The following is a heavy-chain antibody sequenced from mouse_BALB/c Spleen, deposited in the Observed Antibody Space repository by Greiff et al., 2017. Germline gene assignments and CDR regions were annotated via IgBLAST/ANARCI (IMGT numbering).Heavy chain of an antibody. V-gene: IGHV2-6-7*01. Sequence: VHLVESGPGLVAPSQSLSITCTVSGFSLTGYGVNWVRQPPGKGLEWLGMIWGDGSTDYNSALKSRLSISKDNSKSQVFLKMNSLQTDDTARYYCARGGDYGSSYFDYWGQGTTLTVSS. CDR2: IWGDGST. J-gene: IGHJ2*01. CDR3: ARGGDYGSSYFDY. CDR1: GFSLTGYG. D-gene: IGHD1-1*01.